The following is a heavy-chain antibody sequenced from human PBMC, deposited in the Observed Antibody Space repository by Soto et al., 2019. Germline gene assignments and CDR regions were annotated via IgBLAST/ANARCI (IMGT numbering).Heavy chain of an antibody. CDR1: CGSISSGDYY. V-gene: IGHV4-30-4*01. J-gene: IGHJ3*02. CDR3: ARYCRSTSCYLGPVDAFDI. D-gene: IGHD2-2*01. Sequence: SETLSLTCTVSCGSISSGDYYWSWIRQPPGKGLEWIGYIYYSGSTYYNPSLKRRVTISVDTSKNQFSLKLSSVTAADTAVYYCARYCRSTSCYLGPVDAFDIWGQGTMVTVSS. CDR2: IYYSGST.